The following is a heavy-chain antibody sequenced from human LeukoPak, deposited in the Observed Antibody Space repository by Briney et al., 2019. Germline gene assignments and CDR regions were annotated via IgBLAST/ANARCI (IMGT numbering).Heavy chain of an antibody. D-gene: IGHD1-26*01. J-gene: IGHJ4*02. Sequence: GGSLRLSCAGSGYTFSSYWMHWVRQAPGKGLVWVSRINSDGSSTAYADSVEGRFTISRDNAKNTLNLQMNSLGVEDTAVYYCYLSGSFDYWGQGTLVTVSS. V-gene: IGHV3-74*01. CDR3: YLSGSFDY. CDR1: GYTFSSYW. CDR2: INSDGSST.